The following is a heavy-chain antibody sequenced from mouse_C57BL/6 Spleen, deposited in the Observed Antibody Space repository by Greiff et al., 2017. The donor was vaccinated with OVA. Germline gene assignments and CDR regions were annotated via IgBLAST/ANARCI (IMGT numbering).Heavy chain of an antibody. CDR3: ARGGDYSNPDYFDY. CDR1: GYTFTSYG. Sequence: VQLQESGAELARPGASVKLSCKASGYTFTSYGISWVKQRTGQGLEWIGEIYPRSGYTYYNEKFKGKATLTADKSSSTAYMELRSLTSEDSAVYFCARGGDYSNPDYFDYWGQGTTLTVSS. J-gene: IGHJ2*01. D-gene: IGHD2-5*01. V-gene: IGHV1-81*01. CDR2: IYPRSGYT.